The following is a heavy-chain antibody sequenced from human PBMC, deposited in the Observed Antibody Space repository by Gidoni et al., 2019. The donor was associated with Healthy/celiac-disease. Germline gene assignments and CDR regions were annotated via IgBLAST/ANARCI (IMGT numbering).Heavy chain of an antibody. V-gene: IGHV1-69*01. Sequence: QLQLVQSGAEVKQPGPSVKVSCNASGGTFSSYAISWVRQAPGQGLEWMGEIIPIFGTANYAQKFQGRVTITADESTSTAYMELSSLRSEDTAVYYCARGDRLPYYGVDYWGQGTLVTVST. CDR3: ARGDRLPYYGVDY. CDR1: GGTFSSYA. J-gene: IGHJ4*02. D-gene: IGHD3-10*01. CDR2: IIPIFGTA.